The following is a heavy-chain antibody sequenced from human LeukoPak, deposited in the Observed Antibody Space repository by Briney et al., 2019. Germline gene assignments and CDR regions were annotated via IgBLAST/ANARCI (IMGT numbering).Heavy chain of an antibody. D-gene: IGHD2-21*02. CDR2: ISFDGSNK. CDR1: GFTFSSYG. J-gene: IGHJ4*02. Sequence: GRSLRLSCAASGFTFSSYGMHWVRQAPGKGLEWVAVISFDGSNKYYADSVKGRFTISRDNSKNSLYLQMNSLRTEDTALYYCAKGWQGLCGGDCSSYFDYWGQGTLVTVSS. V-gene: IGHV3-30*18. CDR3: AKGWQGLCGGDCSSYFDY.